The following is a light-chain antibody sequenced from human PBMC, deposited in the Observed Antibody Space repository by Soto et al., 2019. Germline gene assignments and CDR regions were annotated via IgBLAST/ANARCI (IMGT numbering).Light chain of an antibody. J-gene: IGKJ5*01. CDR3: QQYNNWPS. CDR2: DIS. CDR1: QTVSRN. V-gene: IGKV3-15*01. Sequence: VVMTQSPATLSVSPGERATLSCRASQTVSRNLAWYQQRPGQAPRXLIYDISNRATGVPARFSGSGSETEFTLTIRSLQSEDFAVYFCQQYNNWPSFGQGTRLEIK.